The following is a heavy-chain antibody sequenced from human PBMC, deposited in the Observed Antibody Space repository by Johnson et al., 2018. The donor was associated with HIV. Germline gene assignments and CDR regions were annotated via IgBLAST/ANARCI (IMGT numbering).Heavy chain of an antibody. V-gene: IGHV3-30*03. CDR3: ASDDSSSVDAFDI. Sequence: QVQLVESGGGVVQPGRSLRLSCAASGFTFSSYCMHWVRQAPGKGLEWVAVISYDGSNKYYADSVKGRFTISRDNAKNSLYLQMNSLGAEDTAVYYCASDDSSSVDAFDIWGQGTMVTVSS. CDR1: GFTFSSYC. D-gene: IGHD6-13*01. CDR2: ISYDGSNK. J-gene: IGHJ3*02.